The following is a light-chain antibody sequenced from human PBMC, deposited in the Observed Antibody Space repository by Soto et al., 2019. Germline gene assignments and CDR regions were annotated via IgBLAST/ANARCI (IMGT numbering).Light chain of an antibody. J-gene: IGLJ1*01. CDR2: DVS. V-gene: IGLV2-14*01. CDR3: SSYTSSIPYV. CDR1: SSDVGGYNY. Sequence: QSVLTQSASVSGSPGQSITISCTGTSSDVGGYNYVSWYQQHPGKAPKLMIYDVSNRPSGVSNRFSGSKSGNTASLTISGLHAEDEADYYCSSYTSSIPYVFGTGTKVTVL.